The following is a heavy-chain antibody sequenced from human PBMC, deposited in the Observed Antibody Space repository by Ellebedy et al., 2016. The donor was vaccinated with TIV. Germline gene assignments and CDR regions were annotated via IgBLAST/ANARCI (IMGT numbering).Heavy chain of an antibody. CDR3: ARNRPETPLGY. CDR2: ISFNGGTI. D-gene: IGHD1-14*01. J-gene: IGHJ4*02. Sequence: GGSLRLXXAASGFTFSGYGMHWVRQAPGKGLDWVAVISFNGGTIYYADSVKGRFTISRDNSKNTVYLQMNSLRAEDTAVYYCARNRPETPLGYWGQGTLVTVSS. V-gene: IGHV3-30*03. CDR1: GFTFSGYG.